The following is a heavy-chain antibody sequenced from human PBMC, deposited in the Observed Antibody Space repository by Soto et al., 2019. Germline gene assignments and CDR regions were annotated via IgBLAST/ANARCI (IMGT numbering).Heavy chain of an antibody. CDR2: IFPDDSDT. Sequence: GESLKISCEGSGYDFANYWIAWLRQMPGKGLEWMGIIFPDDSDTKYSLSFQGQVTISADRSISTAYLQWSSLKASDSAMYYCGRLDDSGTVIDYWGQGTLVTVSS. CDR1: GYDFANYW. CDR3: GRLDDSGTVIDY. V-gene: IGHV5-51*01. J-gene: IGHJ4*02. D-gene: IGHD1-26*01.